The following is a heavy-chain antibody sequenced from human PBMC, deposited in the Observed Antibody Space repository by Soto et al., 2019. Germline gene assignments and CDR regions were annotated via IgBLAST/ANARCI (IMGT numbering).Heavy chain of an antibody. CDR1: GYTFTNYG. J-gene: IGHJ4*02. Sequence: QVQLVQSGAEVKKPGASVKVSCKASGYTFTNYGITWVRQAPGQGLEWMGWISAYNGDTNYAQKLQARVTMTTDTSTTTAYMELRGLTSDDTAVYYCARGFCSGGICYPNDLWGQGTLVTVSS. CDR3: ARGFCSGGICYPNDL. CDR2: ISAYNGDT. V-gene: IGHV1-18*01. D-gene: IGHD2-15*01.